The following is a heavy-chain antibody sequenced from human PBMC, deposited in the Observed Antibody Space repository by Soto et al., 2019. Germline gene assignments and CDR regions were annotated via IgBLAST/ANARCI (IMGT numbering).Heavy chain of an antibody. V-gene: IGHV4-59*01. CDR1: GGSISSYY. J-gene: IGHJ4*02. CDR2: IYYSGST. CDR3: ARGPDHGSYVDY. Sequence: SETLSLTCTVSGGSISSYYWSWIRQPPGKGLEWIGYIYYSGSTNYNPSLKSRVTISVDTSKNQFSLKLSSVTAADTAVYYCARGPDHGSYVDYWGQGTLVTVSS. D-gene: IGHD1-26*01.